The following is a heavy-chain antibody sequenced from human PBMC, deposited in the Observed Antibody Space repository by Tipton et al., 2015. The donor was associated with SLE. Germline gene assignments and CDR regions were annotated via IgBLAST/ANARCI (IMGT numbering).Heavy chain of an antibody. D-gene: IGHD3-10*01. V-gene: IGHV4-34*01. CDR2: INHSGST. Sequence: TLSLTCAVYGGSFSGYYWSWIRQPPGKGLERIGEINHSGSTNYNPSLKSRVTISVDTSKNQFSLKLSSVTAADTAVYYCARAKLLWFREPRAFDIWGQGTMVTVSS. CDR3: ARAKLLWFREPRAFDI. J-gene: IGHJ3*02. CDR1: GGSFSGYY.